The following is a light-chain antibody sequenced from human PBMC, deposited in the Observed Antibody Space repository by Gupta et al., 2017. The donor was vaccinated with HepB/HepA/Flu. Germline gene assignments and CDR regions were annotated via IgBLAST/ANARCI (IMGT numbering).Light chain of an antibody. CDR1: SSNIGSNY. CDR3: AAWDDSLSGLWV. Sequence: QSVLTQPPSASGTPGPRVTISCSGSSSNIGSNYVYWYQQLPGTAPKLLIYRNNQRPSRVPDRFSGSKSGTSASLAISGLRSEDEADYYCAAWDDSLSGLWVFGGGTKLTGL. J-gene: IGLJ3*02. CDR2: RNN. V-gene: IGLV1-47*01.